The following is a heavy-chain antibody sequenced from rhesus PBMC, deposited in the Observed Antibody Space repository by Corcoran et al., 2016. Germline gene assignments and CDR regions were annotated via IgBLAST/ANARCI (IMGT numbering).Heavy chain of an antibody. D-gene: IGHD6-31*01. V-gene: IGHV3-136*01. J-gene: IGHJ2*01. CDR3: TRVDWAAAGTWYFDL. Sequence: EVQLVESGGGLVQPGGSLRLSCAASGFTFSSYDMSWVRQAPGKGLEWVSYIISTGKPIYYAASVKVRFTISRDNAKNSLSLQMSSLRAEDTAVYYCTRVDWAAAGTWYFDLWGPGTPITISS. CDR2: IISTGKPI. CDR1: GFTFSSYD.